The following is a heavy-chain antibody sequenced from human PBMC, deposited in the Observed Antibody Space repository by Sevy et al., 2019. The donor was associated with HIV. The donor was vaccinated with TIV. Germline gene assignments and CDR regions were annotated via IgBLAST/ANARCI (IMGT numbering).Heavy chain of an antibody. D-gene: IGHD5-12*01. CDR3: ARDRPRDGYNNFDY. CDR1: GFTFSDYY. V-gene: IGHV3-11*01. Sequence: GGSLRLSCAASGFTFSDYYMSWIRQAPGKGLEWVSYISSSGSTIYYADSVKGRFTISRDNAKNSLYLQMNSLRAEDTAVHYCARDRPRDGYNNFDYWGQGTLVTVSS. J-gene: IGHJ4*02. CDR2: ISSSGSTI.